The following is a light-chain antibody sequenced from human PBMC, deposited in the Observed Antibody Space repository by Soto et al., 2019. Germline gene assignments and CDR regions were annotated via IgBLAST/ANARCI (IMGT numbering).Light chain of an antibody. Sequence: EIVLTQSPATLSLSPGERATLSCRASQSVSSYLAWYQQKPGQAPRLLIYDASNRATGIPARFSGSGSGTDFTLTISSLEPEDCAVDYCQQRSNWPPYTFGQGTKLEIK. CDR3: QQRSNWPPYT. V-gene: IGKV3-11*01. J-gene: IGKJ2*01. CDR1: QSVSSY. CDR2: DAS.